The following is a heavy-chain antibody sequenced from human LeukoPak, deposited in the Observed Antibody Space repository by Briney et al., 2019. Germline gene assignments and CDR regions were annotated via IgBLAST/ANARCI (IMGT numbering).Heavy chain of an antibody. Sequence: PGASVKVSCKASGYRFTGYYMHWVRQAPGQGLEWMGWLNPIDGDTNYAQKFQGRVTMTRDTSISIAYMEMSSLGSDDAAVYYCARPQLLSPFDIWGQGTMVTVSS. J-gene: IGHJ3*02. D-gene: IGHD2-2*01. CDR3: ARPQLLSPFDI. CDR2: LNPIDGDT. V-gene: IGHV1-2*02. CDR1: GYRFTGYY.